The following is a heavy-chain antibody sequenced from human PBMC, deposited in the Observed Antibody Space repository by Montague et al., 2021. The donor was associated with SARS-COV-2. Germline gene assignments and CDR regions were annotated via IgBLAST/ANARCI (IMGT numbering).Heavy chain of an antibody. V-gene: IGHV2-70*11. D-gene: IGHD6-19*01. J-gene: IGHJ4*02. Sequence: VKPTQTLTLTCTFSGFSLSTSGMCVSWIRQPPGKALEWLARIDWDDDKYYSTSLKTRLTISKDTSKNQVVLTMTNMDPVDTATYYCAREYSSGVYFYYWGQGTLVTVSS. CDR2: IDWDDDK. CDR1: GFSLSTSGMC. CDR3: AREYSSGVYFYY.